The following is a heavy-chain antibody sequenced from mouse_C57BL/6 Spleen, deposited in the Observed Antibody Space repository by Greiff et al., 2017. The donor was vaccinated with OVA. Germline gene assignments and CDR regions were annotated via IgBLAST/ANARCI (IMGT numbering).Heavy chain of an antibody. CDR1: GYSITSGYY. V-gene: IGHV3-6*01. D-gene: IGHD2-5*01. CDR3: AREPLYYSNYSYWYFDV. Sequence: EVHLVESGPGLVKPSQSLSLTCSVTGYSITSGYYWNWIRQFPGNKLEWMGYISYDGSNNYNPSLKNRISITRDTSKNQFFLKLNSVTTEDTATYYCAREPLYYSNYSYWYFDVWGTGTTVTVSS. J-gene: IGHJ1*03. CDR2: ISYDGSN.